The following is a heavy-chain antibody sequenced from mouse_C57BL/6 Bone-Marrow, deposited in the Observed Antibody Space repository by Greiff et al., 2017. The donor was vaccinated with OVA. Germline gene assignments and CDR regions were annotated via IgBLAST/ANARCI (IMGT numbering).Heavy chain of an antibody. CDR1: GYSFTGYY. CDR2: INPSTGGT. J-gene: IGHJ2*01. D-gene: IGHD1-1*01. V-gene: IGHV1-42*01. CDR3: ARPYYYGSRYFDY. Sequence: EVKLMESGPELVKPGASVKISCKASGYSFTGYYMNWVKQSPEKSLEWIGEINPSTGGTTYNQKFKAKATLTVDKSSSTAYMQLKSLTSEDSAVYYCARPYYYGSRYFDYWGQGTTLTVSS.